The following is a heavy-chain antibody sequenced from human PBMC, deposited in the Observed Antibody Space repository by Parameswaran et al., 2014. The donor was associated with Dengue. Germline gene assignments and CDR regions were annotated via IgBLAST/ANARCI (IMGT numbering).Heavy chain of an antibody. D-gene: IGHD3-16*01. CDR2: ISYSGAT. V-gene: IGHV4-39*01. J-gene: IGHJ5*02. Sequence: WIRQPPGKGLEWIGSISYSGATYYNPSLRSRVTISRDTSKNEFFLHLTSLTVADTAVYYCVRQLGNWFDPWGQGTLVTVSS. CDR3: VRQLGNWFDP.